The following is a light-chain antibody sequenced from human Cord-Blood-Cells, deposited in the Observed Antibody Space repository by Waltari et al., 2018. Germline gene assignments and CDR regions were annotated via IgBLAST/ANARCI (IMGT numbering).Light chain of an antibody. CDR3: QQYNNWPPWT. CDR2: GAS. Sequence: SQSVSSNLAWYQQKPGQAPRLLIYGASTRATGIPARFSGSGSGTEFTLTISSLQSEDFAVYYCQQYNNWPPWTFGQGTKVEIK. V-gene: IGKV3-15*01. J-gene: IGKJ1*01. CDR1: QSVSSN.